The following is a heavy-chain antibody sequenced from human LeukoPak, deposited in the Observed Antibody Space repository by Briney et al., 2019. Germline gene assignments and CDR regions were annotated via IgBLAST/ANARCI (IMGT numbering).Heavy chain of an antibody. J-gene: IGHJ4*02. CDR1: GGSFSGYY. V-gene: IGHV4-34*01. D-gene: IGHD6-19*01. CDR3: ARGKGSGWTFDY. CDR2: INHSGST. Sequence: SETLPLTCAVYGGSFSGYYWTWIRQPPGKGLEWIGEINHSGSTNYNPSLKSRVTISVDTSKNQFSLKLRSVTAADTAVYYCARGKGSGWTFDYWGQGTLVTVSS.